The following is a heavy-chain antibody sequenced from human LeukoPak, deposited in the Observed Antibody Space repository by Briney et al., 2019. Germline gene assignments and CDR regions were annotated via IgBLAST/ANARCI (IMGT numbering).Heavy chain of an antibody. CDR2: ISAYNGNT. V-gene: IGHV1-18*01. CDR3: ARSRDGVYDYYYYMDV. CDR1: GYTFTSYG. J-gene: IGHJ6*03. D-gene: IGHD5-24*01. Sequence: GASVKVSCKASGYTFTSYGISWVRQAPGQGLEWMGWISAYNGNTNYAQKLQGRVTMTTDTSTSTAYMELRSLRSEDTAVYYCARSRDGVYDYYYYMDVWGKGTTVTISS.